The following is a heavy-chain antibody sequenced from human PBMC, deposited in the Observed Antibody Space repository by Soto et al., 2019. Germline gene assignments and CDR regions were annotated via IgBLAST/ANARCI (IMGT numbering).Heavy chain of an antibody. CDR3: ARESCSGGSCYRWYYYMDV. D-gene: IGHD2-15*01. CDR1: GFTFSSYW. J-gene: IGHJ6*02. CDR2: IKQDGSEK. Sequence: PGGSLRLSCAASGFTFSSYWMSWVRQAPGKGLEWVADIKQDGSEKYYVDSVKGRFTISRDSTKNSVSLQMSSLRAEDTAVYYCARESCSGGSCYRWYYYMDVWGRGTTVTVSS. V-gene: IGHV3-7*03.